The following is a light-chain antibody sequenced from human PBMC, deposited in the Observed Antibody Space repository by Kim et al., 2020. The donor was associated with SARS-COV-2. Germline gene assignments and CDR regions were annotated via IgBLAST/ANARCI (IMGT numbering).Light chain of an antibody. V-gene: IGLV3-19*01. J-gene: IGLJ2*01. CDR2: GKN. CDR3: NSRDSNDNVV. CDR1: SSRSYY. Sequence: VALGQTVRITCQGESSRSYYANWYQQKPGQAPILVIYGKNNRPSGIPDRCSGSSSGNTASLTITGTQAGDEADYYCNSRDSNDNVVFGGGTKLTVL.